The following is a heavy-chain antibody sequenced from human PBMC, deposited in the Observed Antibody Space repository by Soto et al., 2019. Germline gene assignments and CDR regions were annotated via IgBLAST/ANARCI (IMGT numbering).Heavy chain of an antibody. Sequence: GGSLRLSCAASGFTFSSYSMNWVRQAPGKGLEWVSSISSSSSYIYYADSVKGRFTISRDNAKNSLYLQMNSLRAEDTAVYYCARAGWYDSSGYYYSDYWGQGTLVPVSS. CDR1: GFTFSSYS. CDR3: ARAGWYDSSGYYYSDY. CDR2: ISSSSSYI. D-gene: IGHD3-22*01. V-gene: IGHV3-21*01. J-gene: IGHJ4*02.